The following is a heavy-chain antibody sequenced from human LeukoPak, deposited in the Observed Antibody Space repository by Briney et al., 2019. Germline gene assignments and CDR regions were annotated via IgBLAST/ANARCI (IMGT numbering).Heavy chain of an antibody. CDR3: AKDPYLYYYGSGSPDY. CDR1: GFTFSSYS. D-gene: IGHD3-10*01. Sequence: GGSLRLSCAASGFTFSSYSMNWVRQAPGKGLEWVSYISSSSSTIYYADSVKGRFTISRDNSKNTLYLQMNSLRAEDTAVYYCAKDPYLYYYGSGSPDYWGQGTLVTVSS. CDR2: ISSSSSTI. J-gene: IGHJ4*02. V-gene: IGHV3-48*01.